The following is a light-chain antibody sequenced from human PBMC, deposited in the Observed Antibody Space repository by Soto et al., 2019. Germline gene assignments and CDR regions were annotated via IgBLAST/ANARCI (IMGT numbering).Light chain of an antibody. V-gene: IGKV3-15*01. J-gene: IGKJ4*01. Sequence: EIVMTQSPATLSVPPGERATLSCRASQSVRSNLAWHQQKPGQAPRLLIYAASTRATSVPARFSGSGSGTEFTLTISDLQSEDFAVYFCQHYDIWPLTFGGGTKVDIK. CDR1: QSVRSN. CDR3: QHYDIWPLT. CDR2: AAS.